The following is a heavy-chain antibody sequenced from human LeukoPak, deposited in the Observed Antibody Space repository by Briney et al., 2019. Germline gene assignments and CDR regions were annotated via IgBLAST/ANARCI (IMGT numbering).Heavy chain of an antibody. Sequence: SETLSPTCAVSGYSISSGDYWGWIRQSPGKGLEWIGSIYHSGSTYYNPSLKSRVTISVDTSKNQFSLKLSSVTAADTAVYYCARHRYYYDSSGYAFDQWGQGTLVTVSS. CDR3: ARHRYYYDSSGYAFDQ. CDR2: IYHSGST. J-gene: IGHJ4*02. V-gene: IGHV4-38-2*01. D-gene: IGHD3-22*01. CDR1: GYSISSGDY.